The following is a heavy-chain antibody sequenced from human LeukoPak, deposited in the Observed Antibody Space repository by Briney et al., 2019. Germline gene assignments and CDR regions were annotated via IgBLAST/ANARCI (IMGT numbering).Heavy chain of an antibody. V-gene: IGHV1-46*01. D-gene: IGHD3-22*01. CDR1: GYIFSSYY. CDR3: ARGYDTTGYFSY. Sequence: GASVKVSCKASGYIFSSYYMNWVRQAPGQGLEWMGIINPSGGSTSYAQKFQGRVTMTRDTSTSTVYMELSSLRSEDTAVYYCARGYDTTGYFSYWGQGTLVTVSS. CDR2: INPSGGST. J-gene: IGHJ4*02.